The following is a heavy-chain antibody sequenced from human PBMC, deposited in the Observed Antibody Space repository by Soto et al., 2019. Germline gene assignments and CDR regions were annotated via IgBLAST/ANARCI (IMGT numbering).Heavy chain of an antibody. V-gene: IGHV1-69*13. D-gene: IGHD2-15*01. J-gene: IGHJ4*02. CDR3: ARDLSYCSGGSCYS. CDR2: IIPIFGTA. Sequence: SVKVSCKASGGTFSSYAISWVRQAPGQGLEWMGGIIPIFGTANYAQKFQGRVTITADESTSTAYMELSSLRSEDTAVYYCARDLSYCSGGSCYSWGQGTLVTVSS. CDR1: GGTFSSYA.